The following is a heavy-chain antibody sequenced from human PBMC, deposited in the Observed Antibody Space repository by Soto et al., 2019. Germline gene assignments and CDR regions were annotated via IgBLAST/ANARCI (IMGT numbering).Heavy chain of an antibody. J-gene: IGHJ4*02. CDR3: TRKTGGYYFFEY. Sequence: QVQLQESGPGLVKPSDTLSLTCAVSGTSISGDYWWGWIRQTPGKGLEWIGYISSGGATHYIPSLGSRLTMSVDTPRSQFSLKLSSVTAVDAALYYCTRKTGGYYFFEYWGRGTLVTVSS. CDR1: GTSISGDYW. D-gene: IGHD2-8*02. CDR2: ISSGGAT. V-gene: IGHV4-28*01.